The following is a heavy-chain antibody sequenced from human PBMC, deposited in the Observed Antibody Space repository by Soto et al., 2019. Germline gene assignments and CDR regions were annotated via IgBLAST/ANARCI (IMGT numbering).Heavy chain of an antibody. CDR2: ISGSGGST. CDR3: AHFDWFIDY. Sequence: GGSLRLSCAASGFTFSDYYMSWVRQAPGKGLEWVSAISGSGGSTYYADSVKGRFTISRDNSKNTLYLQMNSLRAEDTAVYYCAHFDWFIDYWGQGTLVTVSS. D-gene: IGHD3-9*01. V-gene: IGHV3-23*01. J-gene: IGHJ4*02. CDR1: GFTFSDYY.